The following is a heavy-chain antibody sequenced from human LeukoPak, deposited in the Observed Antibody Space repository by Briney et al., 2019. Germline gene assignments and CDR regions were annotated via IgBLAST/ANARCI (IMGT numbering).Heavy chain of an antibody. J-gene: IGHJ4*02. CDR3: ARSGRPLRY. CDR2: IYHSGST. V-gene: IGHV4-38-2*01. Sequence: SETLSLTCAVSGYSISSGYYWGWIRQPPGKGLEWIGSIYHSGSTYYNPSLKSRVTISVDTSKNQFSLKLSSVTAADTAVYYCARSGRPLRYWGQGTLVTVPS. D-gene: IGHD1-26*01. CDR1: GYSISSGYY.